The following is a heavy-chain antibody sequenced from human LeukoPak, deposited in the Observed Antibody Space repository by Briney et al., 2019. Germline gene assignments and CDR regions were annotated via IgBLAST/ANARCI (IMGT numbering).Heavy chain of an antibody. D-gene: IGHD3-3*01. J-gene: IGHJ5*02. V-gene: IGHV4-38-2*01. CDR3: ARRPYDFWSGYYTEWFDP. Sequence: PSETLSLTCAVSGYSISSGYYWGWIRQPPGKGLEWIGSIYHSGSTYYNPSLKSRVTISVDTSKNQFSLKLSSVTAADTAVYYCARRPYDFWSGYYTEWFDPWGQGTLVTVSS. CDR2: IYHSGST. CDR1: GYSISSGYY.